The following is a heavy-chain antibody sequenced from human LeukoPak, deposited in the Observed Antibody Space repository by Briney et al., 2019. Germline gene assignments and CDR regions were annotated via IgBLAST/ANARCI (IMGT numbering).Heavy chain of an antibody. CDR3: ARDNGFDP. Sequence: GGSLRLSCEASGFTFRDYWMTWVRQAPGKGLEWVANVKQDGTEKFYVDSVKGRFTFSRDNAKNTLYLQMNSLRAEDTAVYYCARDNGFDPWGQGTLVTVSS. V-gene: IGHV3-7*01. CDR2: VKQDGTEK. CDR1: GFTFRDYW. J-gene: IGHJ5*02. D-gene: IGHD2-8*01.